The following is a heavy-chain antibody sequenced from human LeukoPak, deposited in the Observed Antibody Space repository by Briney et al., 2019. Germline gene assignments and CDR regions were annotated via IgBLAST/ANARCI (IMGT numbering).Heavy chain of an antibody. CDR3: ASHYYGSSGYYYFDY. V-gene: IGHV5-51*01. CDR2: IYPGDSHT. Sequence: GESLKISCKGSGYSFSNYWIGWVRQMPGRGLEWMGIIYPGDSHTTYSPSFEGQVTISADKSISSAYLQWSSLKASDTAMYYCASHYYGSSGYYYFDYWGQGTLVTVSS. D-gene: IGHD3-22*01. CDR1: GYSFSNYW. J-gene: IGHJ4*02.